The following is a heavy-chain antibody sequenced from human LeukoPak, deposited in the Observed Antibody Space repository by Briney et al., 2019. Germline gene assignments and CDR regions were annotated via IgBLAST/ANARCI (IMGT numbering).Heavy chain of an antibody. J-gene: IGHJ4*02. CDR1: GGTFSSYA. CDR2: IIPIFGTA. Sequence: GSSVKVSCKASGGTFSSYAISWVRQAPGQGLEWMGRIIPIFGTANYAQKFQGRVTITTDESTSTAYMELSSLRSEDTAVYYCARVSGGSGSYGDFDYWGPGTLVTVSS. CDR3: ARVSGGSGSYGDFDY. D-gene: IGHD3-10*01. V-gene: IGHV1-69*05.